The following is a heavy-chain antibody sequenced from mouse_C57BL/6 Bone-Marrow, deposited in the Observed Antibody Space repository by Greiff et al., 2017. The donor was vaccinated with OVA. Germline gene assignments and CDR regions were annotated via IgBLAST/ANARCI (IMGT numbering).Heavy chain of an antibody. Sequence: VQLQQSGAELARPGASVKLSCKASGYTFTSYGISWVKQRTGQGLEWIGEIYPRSGNTYYNEKFKGKATLTADKSSSTAYSELRSLTSEDSAVYFCGSITTVVATPHFDYWGQGTTLTVSS. J-gene: IGHJ2*01. CDR3: GSITTVVATPHFDY. D-gene: IGHD1-1*01. CDR1: GYTFTSYG. CDR2: IYPRSGNT. V-gene: IGHV1-81*01.